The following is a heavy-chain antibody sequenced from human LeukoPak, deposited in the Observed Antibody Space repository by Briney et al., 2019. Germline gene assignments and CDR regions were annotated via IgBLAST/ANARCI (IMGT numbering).Heavy chain of an antibody. CDR3: ARGESNGGYGRY. Sequence: SETLALTCCVSGHSISSLYWHSAVRQTPGMGLEWIGEVYQGATPTYNPSLKDRVTISVDKSKNQFSLNLNSVTAADTAVYFCARGESNGGYGRYWGQGTLVTVSS. D-gene: IGHD3-22*01. J-gene: IGHJ4*02. CDR2: VYQGATP. V-gene: IGHV4/OR15-8*01. CDR1: GHSISSLYW.